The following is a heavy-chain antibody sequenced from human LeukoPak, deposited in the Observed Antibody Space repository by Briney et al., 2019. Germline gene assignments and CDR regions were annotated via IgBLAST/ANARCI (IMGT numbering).Heavy chain of an antibody. D-gene: IGHD4-17*01. CDR1: GFTFSSYG. CDR2: ISYDGSNK. J-gene: IGHJ4*02. CDR3: AREVSDYLRGYFDY. Sequence: PGRSLRLSCAASGFTFSSYGMHWVRQAPGKGLEWVAVISYDGSNKYYADSVKGRFTISRDNSKNTLYLQMNSLRAEDTAIYYCAREVSDYLRGYFDYWGQGTLVTVSS. V-gene: IGHV3-30*03.